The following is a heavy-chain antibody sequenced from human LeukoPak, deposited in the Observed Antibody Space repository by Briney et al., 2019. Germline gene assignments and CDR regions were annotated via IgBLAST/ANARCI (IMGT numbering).Heavy chain of an antibody. CDR3: ARSYGDYRDDAFDI. V-gene: IGHV3-21*01. CDR2: ISSSSSYI. D-gene: IGHD4-17*01. CDR1: GFTFSSYS. J-gene: IGHJ3*02. Sequence: GGSLRLSCAASGFTFSSYSMNWVRQAPGKGLEWVSSISSSSSYIYYADSVKGRFTISRDNAKNSPYLQMNSLRAEDTAVYYCARSYGDYRDDAFDIWGQGTMVTVSS.